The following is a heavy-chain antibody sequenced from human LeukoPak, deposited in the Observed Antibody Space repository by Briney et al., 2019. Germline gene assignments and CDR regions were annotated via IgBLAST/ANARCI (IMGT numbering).Heavy chain of an antibody. CDR1: GFTFDDYA. D-gene: IGHD3-9*01. J-gene: IGHJ3*02. Sequence: GRSLRLSCAASGFTFDDYAMHWVRQAPGKGLEWVSGISWNSGSIGYEDSVKGRFTISRDSAKNSLYLQMNSLRAEDMALYYCAKASDYDILTGPHIWGQGAMVTVSS. V-gene: IGHV3-9*03. CDR3: AKASDYDILTGPHI. CDR2: ISWNSGSI.